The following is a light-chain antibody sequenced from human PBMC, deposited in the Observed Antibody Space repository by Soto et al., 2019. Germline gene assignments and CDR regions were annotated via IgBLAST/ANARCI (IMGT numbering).Light chain of an antibody. Sequence: EVVMTQSPATLSVSPGERATLSCVASQIVSSSLAWYQQKPGQAPRLLIYDTSNRATDIPPRFSGSGSGTDFTLTISSLEPEDFAVYYCQQRTNWRITFGQGTRLEIK. CDR1: QIVSSS. V-gene: IGKV3-11*01. CDR2: DTS. CDR3: QQRTNWRIT. J-gene: IGKJ5*01.